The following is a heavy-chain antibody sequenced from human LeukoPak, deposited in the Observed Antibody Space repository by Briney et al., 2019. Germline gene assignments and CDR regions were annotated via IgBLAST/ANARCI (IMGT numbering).Heavy chain of an antibody. Sequence: GGSLRLSCAASGFTFSSYAMHWVRQAPGKGLEWVSSISSRSSYIYYADSVKGRSTISRDNAKNSLYLQMNSLRAEDTAVYYCARGGYGYNFFDYWGQGTLVTVSS. CDR2: ISSRSSYI. D-gene: IGHD5-24*01. CDR1: GFTFSSYA. J-gene: IGHJ4*02. V-gene: IGHV3-21*01. CDR3: ARGGYGYNFFDY.